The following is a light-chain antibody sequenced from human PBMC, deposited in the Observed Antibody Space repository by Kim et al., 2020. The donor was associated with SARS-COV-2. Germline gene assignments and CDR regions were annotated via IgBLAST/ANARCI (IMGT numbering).Light chain of an antibody. Sequence: VSVGPGKTARITCGGNNIGSKSVHWYQQKPGQAPVLVIYYDSDRPSGIPERFSGSNSGNTTTLTISRVEAGDEADYYCQVCDSGVVFGGGTQLTVL. CDR1: NIGSKS. CDR2: YDS. J-gene: IGLJ2*01. CDR3: QVCDSGVV. V-gene: IGLV3-21*04.